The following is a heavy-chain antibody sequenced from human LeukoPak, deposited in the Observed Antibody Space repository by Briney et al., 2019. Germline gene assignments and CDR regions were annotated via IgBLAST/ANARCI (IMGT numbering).Heavy chain of an antibody. CDR3: ARSLGTERPRFYYYYYMDV. D-gene: IGHD3-16*01. J-gene: IGHJ6*03. V-gene: IGHV3-23*01. Sequence: PGGSLRLSCAASGFTFSSYAMSWVRQAPGKGLEWVSAISGSGGSTYYADSVKGRFTISRDNSKNTLYLQMNSLRAEDTAVYYCARSLGTERPRFYYYYYMDVWGKGTTVTVSS. CDR1: GFTFSSYA. CDR2: ISGSGGST.